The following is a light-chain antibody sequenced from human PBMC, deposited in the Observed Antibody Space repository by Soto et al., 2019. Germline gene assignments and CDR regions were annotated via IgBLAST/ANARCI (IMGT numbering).Light chain of an antibody. CDR1: QTINNW. Sequence: DIQMTQSPSTLSASVGDRVTITCRASQTINNWLAWYQQKPGKAPKLLIYKASTLENGVPSRFSGSGSGTEFTLTISCLQPDDFAAYYCHHYNSYSQFTFGPGTKVDIK. V-gene: IGKV1-5*03. J-gene: IGKJ3*01. CDR3: HHYNSYSQFT. CDR2: KAS.